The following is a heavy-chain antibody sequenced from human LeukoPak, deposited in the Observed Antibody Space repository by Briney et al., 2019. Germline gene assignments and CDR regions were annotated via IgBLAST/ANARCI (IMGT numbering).Heavy chain of an antibody. J-gene: IGHJ6*02. Sequence: GASVKVSCKASGYTFTSYDINWVRQATGQGLEWMGWMNPNSGNTGYAQNFQGRVTMTRNTSISTAYMELSSLRSEDTAVYYCARARGIVVVPGASYGMDVWGQGTTVTVSS. CDR1: GYTFTSYD. V-gene: IGHV1-8*01. CDR3: ARARGIVVVPGASYGMDV. D-gene: IGHD2-2*01. CDR2: MNPNSGNT.